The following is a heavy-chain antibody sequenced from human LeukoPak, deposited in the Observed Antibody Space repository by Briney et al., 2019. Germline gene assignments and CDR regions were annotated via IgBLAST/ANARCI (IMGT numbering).Heavy chain of an antibody. D-gene: IGHD4-11*01. CDR3: ARQAIQYLSDPFDI. CDR2: MSYGGTP. J-gene: IGHJ3*02. Sequence: PSETLSLTCTVSVGSFSTISYYWGWIRQPPGKGLEWIGSMSYGGTPFYNPSLRSRVTISVDTSRNHFSLKLISVTAADTAVYHCARQAIQYLSDPFDIWGQGTMVTVSS. V-gene: IGHV4-39*01. CDR1: VGSFSTISYY.